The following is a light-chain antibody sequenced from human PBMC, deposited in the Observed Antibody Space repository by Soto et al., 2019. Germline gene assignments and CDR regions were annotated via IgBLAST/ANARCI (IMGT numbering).Light chain of an antibody. Sequence: EIVMTQSPATLSVSPGERATLSCRASQSVSSNLAWHQQKPGQATRLLIYSASTRATGTPARFSGSGSGTEFTLTISSLLSEDIAVYYCQQYDIWPITFGQGTRLEIK. J-gene: IGKJ5*01. V-gene: IGKV3-15*01. CDR2: SAS. CDR1: QSVSSN. CDR3: QQYDIWPIT.